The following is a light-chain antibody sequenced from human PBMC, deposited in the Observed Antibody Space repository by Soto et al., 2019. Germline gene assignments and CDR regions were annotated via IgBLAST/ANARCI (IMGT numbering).Light chain of an antibody. CDR1: QDISNY. Sequence: IQMTQSPSSLSASVGDRVTITCQASQDISNYLNWCQQKPGKAPKLLIYDASNLETGVPSRFSGSGSGTDFTFTISSLQPEDIATYYCQQYDNLPITFGGGTKVDIK. J-gene: IGKJ4*01. V-gene: IGKV1-33*01. CDR2: DAS. CDR3: QQYDNLPIT.